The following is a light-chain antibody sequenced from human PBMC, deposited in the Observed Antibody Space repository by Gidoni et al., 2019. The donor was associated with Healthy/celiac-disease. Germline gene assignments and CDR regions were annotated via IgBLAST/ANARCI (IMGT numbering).Light chain of an antibody. Sequence: DIQMTQSPSTLSASVGDRVTITCRASQSISSWLAWYQQKPGKAPKLLIYKASSLESGVPSRFSGSGSGTEFTLTISSLQPDDFATYYCQQYNSYSGYTFVQGTKLEIK. CDR2: KAS. V-gene: IGKV1-5*03. CDR3: QQYNSYSGYT. J-gene: IGKJ2*01. CDR1: QSISSW.